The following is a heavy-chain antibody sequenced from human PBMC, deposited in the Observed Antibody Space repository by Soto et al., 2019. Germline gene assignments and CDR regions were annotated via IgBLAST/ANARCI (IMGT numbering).Heavy chain of an antibody. CDR3: AKDPYSGYDLSYFDY. D-gene: IGHD5-12*01. CDR1: GFTFDDYA. CDR2: ISWNSGSI. J-gene: IGHJ4*02. V-gene: IGHV3-9*01. Sequence: GGSLRLSCAASGFTFDDYAMHWVRQAPGKGLEWVSGISWNSGSIGYADSVKGRFTISRDNAKNSLYLQMNSLRAEDTALYYCAKDPYSGYDLSYFDYWGQGTLVTVSS.